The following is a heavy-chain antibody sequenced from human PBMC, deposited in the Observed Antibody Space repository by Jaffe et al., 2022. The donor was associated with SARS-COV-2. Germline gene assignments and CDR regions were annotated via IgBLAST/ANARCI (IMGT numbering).Heavy chain of an antibody. V-gene: IGHV1-58*02. D-gene: IGHD3-16*01. Sequence: QMQLVQSGPEVKKPGTSVKVSCKASGFTFTSSAMQWVRQARGQRLEWIGWIVVGSGNTNYAQKFQERVTITRDMSTSTAYMELSSLRSEDTAVYYCAADWAMGAPTNDYYYYYGMDVWGQGTTVTVSS. CDR1: GFTFTSSA. CDR3: AADWAMGAPTNDYYYYYGMDV. J-gene: IGHJ6*02. CDR2: IVVGSGNT.